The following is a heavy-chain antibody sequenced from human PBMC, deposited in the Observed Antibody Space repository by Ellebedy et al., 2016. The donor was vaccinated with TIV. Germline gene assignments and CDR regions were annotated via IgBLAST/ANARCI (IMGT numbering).Heavy chain of an antibody. Sequence: ASVKVSCKASGGTFISYAISWLRQAPGQGLEWMGWINPNSGGTNYAQKFQGWVTMTRDTSISTAYMELSRLRSDDTAVYYCARSYCGGDCYGDAFDIWGQGTMVTVSS. CDR2: INPNSGGT. CDR3: ARSYCGGDCYGDAFDI. J-gene: IGHJ3*02. V-gene: IGHV1-2*04. CDR1: GGTFISYA. D-gene: IGHD2-21*02.